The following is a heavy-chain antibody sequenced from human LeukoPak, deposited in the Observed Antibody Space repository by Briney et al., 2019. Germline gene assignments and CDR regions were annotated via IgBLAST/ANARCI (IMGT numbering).Heavy chain of an antibody. CDR3: AKDWVLYSSSQDY. J-gene: IGHJ4*02. D-gene: IGHD6-13*01. Sequence: GGSLRLSCAASGFTFSSYSMNWVRQAPGKGLEWVSYISSSSSTIYYADSVKGRFTISRDNSKNTLYLQMNSLRAEDTAVYYCAKDWVLYSSSQDYWGQGTLVTVSS. CDR1: GFTFSSYS. CDR2: ISSSSSTI. V-gene: IGHV3-48*01.